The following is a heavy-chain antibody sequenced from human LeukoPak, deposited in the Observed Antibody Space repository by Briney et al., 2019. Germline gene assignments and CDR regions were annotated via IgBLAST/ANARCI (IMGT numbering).Heavy chain of an antibody. CDR1: GGSISSGGYY. CDR3: ARGPVGGVVRAGDAFDI. D-gene: IGHD2-8*02. V-gene: IGHV4-31*03. Sequence: PSETLSLTCTVSGGSISSGGYYWSWIRQHPGKGLEWIGYIYYSGSTYYNPSLKSRVTISVDTSKNQFSLKLSSVTAADTAVYYCARGPVGGVVRAGDAFDIWGQGTMVTVSS. J-gene: IGHJ3*02. CDR2: IYYSGST.